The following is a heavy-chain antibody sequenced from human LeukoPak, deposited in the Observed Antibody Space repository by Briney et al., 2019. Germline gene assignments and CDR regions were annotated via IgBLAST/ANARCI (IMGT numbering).Heavy chain of an antibody. CDR2: INPSGGST. V-gene: IGHV1-46*01. Sequence: ASVKVSCKASGYTFTGYYMHWVRQAPGQGLEWMGIINPSGGSTSYAQKFQGRVTMTRDTSTSTVYMELSSLRSEDTAVYYCARDQGDRDYSNYLDAFDIWGQGTMVTVSS. CDR3: ARDQGDRDYSNYLDAFDI. CDR1: GYTFTGYY. J-gene: IGHJ3*02. D-gene: IGHD4-11*01.